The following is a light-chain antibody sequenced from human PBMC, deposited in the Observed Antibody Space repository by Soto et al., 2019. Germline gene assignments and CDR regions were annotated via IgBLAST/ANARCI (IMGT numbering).Light chain of an antibody. J-gene: IGKJ1*01. CDR1: QSISTW. CDR2: RSS. V-gene: IGKV1-5*03. CDR3: QHYDIYSRT. Sequence: DIQMTQSPSTLSASIGDRVTITCRASQSISTWLAWYQQKPGKAPKLLISRSSSLESGVPSRFSGRGSGTEFTLTISSLQPDDFATYYCQHYDIYSRTFGQGTKVEIK.